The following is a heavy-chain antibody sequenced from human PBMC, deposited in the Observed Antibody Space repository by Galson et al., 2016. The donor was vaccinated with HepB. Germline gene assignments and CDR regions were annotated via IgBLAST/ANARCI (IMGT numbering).Heavy chain of an antibody. Sequence: TLSLTCTVSGGSISSSSYYWGWIRQPPGKGLEYIGSIYYSGSTYYDPSLKSRVTISVDTSKNQFSLKLSSVTAADTAVYYCARDRISYNWDADYWGQGTLVTVSS. J-gene: IGHJ4*02. CDR2: IYYSGST. D-gene: IGHD1-1*01. V-gene: IGHV4-39*02. CDR3: ARDRISYNWDADY. CDR1: GGSISSSSYY.